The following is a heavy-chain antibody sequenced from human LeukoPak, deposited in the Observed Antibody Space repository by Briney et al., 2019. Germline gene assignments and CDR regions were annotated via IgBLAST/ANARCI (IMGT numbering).Heavy chain of an antibody. J-gene: IGHJ4*02. D-gene: IGHD2-21*01. CDR2: ISTSSSYI. Sequence: SGGSLRLSCAASGFTVSSNYMSWVRQAPGKGLEWVSCISTSSSYIYYADSVKGRFTISRDNAKNSLYLQMNSLRAEDTAVYYCARVQGSIQEYYFDYWGQGTLVTVSS. CDR1: GFTVSSNY. V-gene: IGHV3-21*04. CDR3: ARVQGSIQEYYFDY.